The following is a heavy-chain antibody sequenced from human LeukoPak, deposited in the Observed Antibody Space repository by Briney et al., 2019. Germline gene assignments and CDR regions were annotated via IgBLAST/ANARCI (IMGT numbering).Heavy chain of an antibody. CDR2: INSDGSST. V-gene: IGHV3-74*01. CDR3: ARDHGGASDYDDYYDSSDTMDY. J-gene: IGHJ4*02. Sequence: PGGSLRLSCAASGFTFSSYWMHWVRQAPGKGLVRVSRINSDGSSTSYADSVKGRFTISRDNAKNTLYLQMNSLRAEDTAVYYCARDHGGASDYDDYYDSSDTMDYWGQGTLVTVSS. D-gene: IGHD3-22*01. CDR1: GFTFSSYW.